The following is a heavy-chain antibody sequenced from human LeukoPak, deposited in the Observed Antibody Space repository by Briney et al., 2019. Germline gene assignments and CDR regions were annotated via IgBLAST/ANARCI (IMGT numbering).Heavy chain of an antibody. CDR1: GGSISSGGYS. Sequence: SETLSLTCAVSGGSISSGGYSWSWIRQPPGKGLEWIGYIYHSGSTYYNPSLKSRVTISVDRSKNQFSLKLSSVTAADTAVYYCARREYYYGSGNLDPWGQGTLVTVSS. D-gene: IGHD3-10*01. CDR3: ARREYYYGSGNLDP. V-gene: IGHV4-30-2*01. CDR2: IYHSGST. J-gene: IGHJ5*02.